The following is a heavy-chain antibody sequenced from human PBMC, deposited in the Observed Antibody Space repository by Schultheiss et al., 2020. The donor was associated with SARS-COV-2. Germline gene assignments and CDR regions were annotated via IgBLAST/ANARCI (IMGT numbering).Heavy chain of an antibody. CDR1: GGSISSYY. CDR3: ARNSYGAPFDY. J-gene: IGHJ4*02. V-gene: IGHV4-4*07. CDR2: IYYSGST. Sequence: SQTLSLTCTVSGGSISSYYWSWIRQPAGKGLEWIGRIYYSGSTNYNPSLKSRVTISVDTSKNQFSLKLSSVTAADTAVYYCARNSYGAPFDYWGQGTLVTVSS. D-gene: IGHD4-17*01.